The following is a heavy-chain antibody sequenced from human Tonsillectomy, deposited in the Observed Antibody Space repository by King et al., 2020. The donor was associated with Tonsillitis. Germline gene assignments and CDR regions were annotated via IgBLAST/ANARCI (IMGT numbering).Heavy chain of an antibody. CDR1: GFTFSTYW. D-gene: IGHD1-20*01. V-gene: IGHV3-7*03. CDR3: ARDVYNSGGAFDI. CDR2: IKQDGSEK. Sequence: VQLVESGGGLVQPGGSLRLSCAGSGFTFSTYWMSWVRQAPGKGLEWVANIKQDGSEKYYVASVEGRFTISRDNAKNSLCLQMNSLRAEDTAVYYCARDVYNSGGAFDIWGQGTMVTVSS. J-gene: IGHJ3*02.